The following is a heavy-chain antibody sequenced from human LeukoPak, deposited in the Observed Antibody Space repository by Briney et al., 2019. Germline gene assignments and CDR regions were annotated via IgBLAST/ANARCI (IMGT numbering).Heavy chain of an antibody. V-gene: IGHV4-39*01. Sequence: PSETLSLTCTVSGGPIRSSYYYWGWVRQPPGKGLEWIGSIYYSGSTYYNPSLKSRVTISVDTSKNQFSLKLSSVTAADTAVYYCARRDAFPYVDTAMVWEPAFDIWGQGTMVTVSS. CDR3: ARRDAFPYVDTAMVWEPAFDI. CDR1: GGPIRSSYYY. CDR2: IYYSGST. J-gene: IGHJ3*02. D-gene: IGHD5-18*01.